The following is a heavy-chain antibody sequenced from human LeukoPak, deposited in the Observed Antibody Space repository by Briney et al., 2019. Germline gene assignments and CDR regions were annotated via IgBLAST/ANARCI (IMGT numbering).Heavy chain of an antibody. J-gene: IGHJ4*02. CDR2: FDPEDGEDGET. D-gene: IGHD5-12*01. Sequence: ASVKVSCKVSGCSLLEVAMHWVRQAPGKGLEWVGSFDPEDGEDGETHYAQKLQGRVTMTEDASTDTAYMELNSLRSGDTAVYYCAMTDRYAGRPFDYWGQGTLVTVSS. CDR1: GCSLLEVA. CDR3: AMTDRYAGRPFDY. V-gene: IGHV1-24*01.